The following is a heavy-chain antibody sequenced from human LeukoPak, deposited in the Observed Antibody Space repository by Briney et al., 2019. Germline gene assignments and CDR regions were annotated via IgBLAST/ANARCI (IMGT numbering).Heavy chain of an antibody. CDR2: IYPGDSDT. Sequence: GESLKISCKCSGYSFTSYWIGWVRQMPGKGPEWMAIIYPGDSDTRYSPSFQGQVTISDDKSISTAYLQWSSLKASDTAMYFCARSSDSSGYYDYFDYWGQGTLVTVSS. CDR1: GYSFTSYW. CDR3: ARSSDSSGYYDYFDY. D-gene: IGHD3-22*01. J-gene: IGHJ4*02. V-gene: IGHV5-51*01.